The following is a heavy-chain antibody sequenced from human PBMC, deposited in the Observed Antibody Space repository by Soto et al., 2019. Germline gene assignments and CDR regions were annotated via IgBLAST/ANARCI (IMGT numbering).Heavy chain of an antibody. Sequence: QIQLQVSGPGLVKPSETLSLTCTVSGASVGTGYWTWIRQAPGKGLEWIGFMYFGGSFNYSPSLSSRATISVETSENQFSMKMTSVTAADTAVYYCARSYYDSTGFAVDPWGQGTLVTVSS. CDR2: MYFGGSF. CDR1: GASVGTGY. CDR3: ARSYYDSTGFAVDP. J-gene: IGHJ5*02. D-gene: IGHD3-22*01. V-gene: IGHV4-59*02.